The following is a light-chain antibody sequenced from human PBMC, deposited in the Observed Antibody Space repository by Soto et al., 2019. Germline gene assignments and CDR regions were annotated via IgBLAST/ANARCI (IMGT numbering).Light chain of an antibody. J-gene: IGKJ4*01. Sequence: EFVLTQSPGTLSLSPGERATLSCRASQTVRNNYLAWYQQKPGQAPRLLIYDASTRATGVPARFSGSGSGTEFTLTISNLQSEDFAVYYCQQYNDWPPLTFGGGTKVDIK. CDR2: DAS. CDR3: QQYNDWPPLT. V-gene: IGKV3-15*01. CDR1: QTVRNN.